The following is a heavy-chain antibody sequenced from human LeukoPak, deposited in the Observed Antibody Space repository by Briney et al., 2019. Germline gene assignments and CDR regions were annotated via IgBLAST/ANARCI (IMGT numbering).Heavy chain of an antibody. CDR3: AANYDFWSGTSGKKYYYYGMDV. Sequence: ASVEVSCKASGYTFTSYYMHWVRQAPGQGLEWMGIINPSGGSTSYAQKFQGRVTMTRDTSTSTVYMELSSLRSEDTAVYYCAANYDFWSGTSGKKYYYYGMDVWGQGTTVTVSS. V-gene: IGHV1-46*01. J-gene: IGHJ6*02. CDR2: INPSGGST. D-gene: IGHD3-3*01. CDR1: GYTFTSYY.